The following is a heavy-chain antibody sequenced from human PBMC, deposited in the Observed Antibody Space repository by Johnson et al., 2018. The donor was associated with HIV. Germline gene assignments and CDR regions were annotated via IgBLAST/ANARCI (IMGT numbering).Heavy chain of an antibody. Sequence: QVQLVESGGGLVQPGRSPRLSCAATGFSFSSSAMNCVRQAPGRGLEWLAFISSDGINKYYSDSVKGRFAISRDNSKNTLYLQMNSVRPEDTAIYYCAREGGQWLVLVDAFDIWGQGTMVTVSS. J-gene: IGHJ3*02. CDR3: AREGGQWLVLVDAFDI. CDR2: ISSDGINK. CDR1: GFSFSSSA. D-gene: IGHD6-19*01. V-gene: IGHV3-30*09.